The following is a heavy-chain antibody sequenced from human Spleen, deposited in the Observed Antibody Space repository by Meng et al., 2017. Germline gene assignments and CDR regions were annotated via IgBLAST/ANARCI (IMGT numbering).Heavy chain of an antibody. CDR3: ARDEDISAAGKLFGDY. D-gene: IGHD6-13*01. CDR1: GYNFPDYW. CDR2: IDPKSGDT. V-gene: IGHV1-2*06. Sequence: QGERVQSGAEVKKPGASVKVSCKPSGYNFPDYWLHWVRRAPGQGLEWMGRIDPKSGDTHYAQRFQGRVTMTGDTSIGTAYMELSGLRSDDTAMYYCARDEDISAAGKLFGDYWGQGTLVTVSS. J-gene: IGHJ4*02.